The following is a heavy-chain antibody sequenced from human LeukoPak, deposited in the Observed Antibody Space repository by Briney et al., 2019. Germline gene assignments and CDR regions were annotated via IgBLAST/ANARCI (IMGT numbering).Heavy chain of an antibody. Sequence: QPGGSLRLSCAASGFTFSRYVMTWVRQAPGKGLEWMANIKQDGSEKYYVDSVKGRFTISRDNAKNSLYLQMNSLRAEDTAVYYCARFSNYDILTGYFDLDYWGQGTLVTVSS. J-gene: IGHJ4*02. V-gene: IGHV3-7*01. CDR2: IKQDGSEK. D-gene: IGHD3-9*01. CDR3: ARFSNYDILTGYFDLDY. CDR1: GFTFSRYV.